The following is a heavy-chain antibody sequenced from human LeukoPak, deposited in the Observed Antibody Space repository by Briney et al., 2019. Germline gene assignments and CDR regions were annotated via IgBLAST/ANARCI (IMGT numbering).Heavy chain of an antibody. D-gene: IGHD3-10*01. Sequence: PGGSLRLSCVVSGFTVSSNYMSWVRQAPGKGLEWVSVIYSGGSTYYADSVKGRFSISRDDSKNTLYLQMNSLRAEDTAVYFCARGPGSGTGRMDVGGQGTTVTVSS. CDR1: GFTVSSNY. J-gene: IGHJ6*02. CDR2: IYSGGST. V-gene: IGHV3-66*01. CDR3: ARGPGSGTGRMDV.